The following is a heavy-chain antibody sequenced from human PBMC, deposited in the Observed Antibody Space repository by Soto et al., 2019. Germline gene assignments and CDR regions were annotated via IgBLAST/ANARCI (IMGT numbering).Heavy chain of an antibody. Sequence: PGGSLRLSCAASGFTFSSYGMHWVRQAPGKGLEWVAVISYDGSNKYYADSVKGRFTISRDNSKNTLYLQMNSLRAEDTAVYYCAELGYCSGGSCPDGAQGFDPWGQGTLVTVSS. CDR2: ISYDGSNK. CDR3: AELGYCSGGSCPDGAQGFDP. V-gene: IGHV3-30*18. CDR1: GFTFSSYG. D-gene: IGHD2-15*01. J-gene: IGHJ5*02.